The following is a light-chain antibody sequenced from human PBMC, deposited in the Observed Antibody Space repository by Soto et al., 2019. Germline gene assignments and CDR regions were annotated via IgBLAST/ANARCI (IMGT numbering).Light chain of an antibody. J-gene: IGKJ3*01. CDR2: AAS. Sequence: DIQMTQSPSSLSASVGDRVTITCRASQSITNSLNWYQHKPGKAPTLVVSAASSLQSGVPSRFSGSGSGTDFTLTISSLQPEDFATYFCQQGHSMPFTFGPGTKVDIK. CDR1: QSITNS. V-gene: IGKV1-39*01. CDR3: QQGHSMPFT.